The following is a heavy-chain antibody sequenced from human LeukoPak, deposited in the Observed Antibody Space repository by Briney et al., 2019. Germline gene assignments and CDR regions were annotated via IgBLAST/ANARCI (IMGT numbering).Heavy chain of an antibody. D-gene: IGHD4/OR15-4a*01. CDR3: VRHGGRGGATMGAFDS. J-gene: IGHJ5*01. Sequence: SETLSLTCTISAASISSSSHHWGWIRQSPGKGLEWIGSIYYGQTIYYNPSLNSRVTISVVTSKDQFTLQLNSVTAADTAVYCVRHGGRGGATMGAFDSWGQGSLVTVSS. V-gene: IGHV4-39*01. CDR2: IYYGQTI. CDR1: AASISSSSHH.